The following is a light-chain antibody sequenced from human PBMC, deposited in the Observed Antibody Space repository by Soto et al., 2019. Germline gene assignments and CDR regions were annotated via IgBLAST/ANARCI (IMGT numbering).Light chain of an antibody. J-gene: IGLJ2*01. CDR1: SSNIGAGYD. CDR3: QSYDSSVSKVV. Sequence: QSVLTQPPSVSAAPGQRVTISCTGSSSNIGAGYDVHWYQHLPGTAPKLLIYGNSNRPSGVPDRFSGSKSGTSASLAITGLQAEDEADYYCQSYDSSVSKVVFGGGTKLTVL. CDR2: GNS. V-gene: IGLV1-40*01.